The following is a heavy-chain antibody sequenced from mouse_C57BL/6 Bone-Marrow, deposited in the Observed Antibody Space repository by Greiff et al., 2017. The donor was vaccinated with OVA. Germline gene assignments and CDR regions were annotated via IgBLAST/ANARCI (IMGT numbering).Heavy chain of an antibody. CDR3: AREGV. V-gene: IGHV5-12*01. CDR1: GFTFSDYY. Sequence: EVQGVESGGGLVQPGGSLKLSCAASGFTFSDYYMYWVRQTPEKRLEWVAYISNGGGSTYYPDTVKGRFTISRDNAKNTLYLQMSRLKSEDTAMYYCAREGVWGQGTSVTVSS. CDR2: ISNGGGST. J-gene: IGHJ4*01.